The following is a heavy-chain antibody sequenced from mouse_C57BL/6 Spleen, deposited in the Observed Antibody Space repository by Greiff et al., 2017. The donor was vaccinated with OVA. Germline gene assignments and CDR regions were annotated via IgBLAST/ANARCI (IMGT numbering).Heavy chain of an antibody. Sequence: VQLQQSGAELVKPGASVTLSCKASGYTFTDYEMHWVKQTPVHGLEWIGAIDPETGGTAYTQKFKGKATMTADKSSSTAYVELRSLTSEDSAVYYCTGCVGPYYFDYWGQGTTLTVSS. D-gene: IGHD4-1*01. CDR1: GYTFTDYE. J-gene: IGHJ2*01. V-gene: IGHV1-15*01. CDR2: IDPETGGT. CDR3: TGCVGPYYFDY.